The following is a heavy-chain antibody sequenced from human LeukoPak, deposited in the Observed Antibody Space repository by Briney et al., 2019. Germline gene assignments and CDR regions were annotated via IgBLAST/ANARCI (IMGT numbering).Heavy chain of an antibody. CDR1: GFTFSSYA. J-gene: IGHJ4*02. Sequence: GGSLRLPCAASGFTFSSYAMSWVRQAPGKGLEWVSAISGSGGSTYYADSVKGRFTFSRDNSKNTLYLQMNSLRAEDTAVYYCAKAQFLGYSNSYYFDYWGQGTLVTVSS. CDR3: AKAQFLGYSNSYYFDY. D-gene: IGHD4-11*01. V-gene: IGHV3-23*01. CDR2: ISGSGGST.